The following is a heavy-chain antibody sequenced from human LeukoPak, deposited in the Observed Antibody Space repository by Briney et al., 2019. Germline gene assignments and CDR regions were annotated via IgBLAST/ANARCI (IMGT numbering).Heavy chain of an antibody. D-gene: IGHD2-15*01. V-gene: IGHV4-59*01. Sequence: PSETLSLTCTVSGGSISTYYWSWIRQPPGKGLGWNGYIYYSGNTNYNPSLKSRVTMSIDTSKNQFSLMLSSLTAADTAVYYCARLGSWCFDLWGRGTLVTVS. CDR3: ARLGSWCFDL. CDR1: GGSISTYY. J-gene: IGHJ2*01. CDR2: IYYSGNT.